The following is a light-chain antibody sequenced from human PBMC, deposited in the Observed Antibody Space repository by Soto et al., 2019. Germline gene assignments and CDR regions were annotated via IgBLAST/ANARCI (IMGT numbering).Light chain of an antibody. CDR2: AAS. CDR3: QQYNDYSYT. Sequence: IQMTQSPSSLSASVGDRVTITCRASQSISSYLNWYQQKPGKAPKLLIYAASSLQSGVPPRFSGSGSGTEFTLTISSLQPEDFATYYCQQYNDYSYTLGQGTKVDIK. J-gene: IGKJ2*01. CDR1: QSISSY. V-gene: IGKV1-39*01.